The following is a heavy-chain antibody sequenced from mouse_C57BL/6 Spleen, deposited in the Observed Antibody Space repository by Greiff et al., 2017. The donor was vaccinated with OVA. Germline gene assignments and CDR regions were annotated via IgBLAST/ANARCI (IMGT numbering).Heavy chain of an antibody. CDR2: IRLKSDNYAS. J-gene: IGHJ2*01. V-gene: IGHV6-3*01. D-gene: IGHD1-1*01. CDR1: GFTFSNYW. Sequence: DVMLVESGGGLVQPGGSMKLSCVASGFTFSNYWMNWVRQSPEKGLEWVAQIRLKSDNYASHYAVSVKGRFTISRDDSKSSVYLQMNNLRAEDTGIYYCTRITTVVDYFDYWGQGTTLTVSS. CDR3: TRITTVVDYFDY.